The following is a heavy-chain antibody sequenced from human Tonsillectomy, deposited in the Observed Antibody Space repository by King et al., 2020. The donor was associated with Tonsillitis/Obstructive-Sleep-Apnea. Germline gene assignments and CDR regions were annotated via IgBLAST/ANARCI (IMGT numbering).Heavy chain of an antibody. D-gene: IGHD2-15*01. CDR2: IIPIFGTP. CDR3: SRDQEGEIGYCSGGSCYDAFDI. Sequence: QLVQSGAEVKKPGSSVKVSCKASGGTFSSYAISWVRQAPGQGLEWMGGIIPIFGTPTYAQKFQGRVTITADESTRTAYMQLSSLRSEDTAVYYCSRDQEGEIGYCSGGSCYDAFDIWGQGTMVTVSS. CDR1: GGTFSSYA. J-gene: IGHJ3*02. V-gene: IGHV1-69*01.